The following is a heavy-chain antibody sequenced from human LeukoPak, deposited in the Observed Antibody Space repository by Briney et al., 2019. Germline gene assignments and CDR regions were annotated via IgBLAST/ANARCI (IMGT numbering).Heavy chain of an antibody. CDR2: IIPIFDTA. Sequence: SVKVSCKASGGTFSSYAISWVRQAPGQGLEWMGRIIPIFDTANYAQKFQGRVTITTDESTSTAYMELSSLRSEDTAVYYCARDGSGAVADWYYDLWGRGTLVTVSS. CDR3: ARDGSGAVADWYYDL. CDR1: GGTFSSYA. V-gene: IGHV1-69*05. J-gene: IGHJ2*01. D-gene: IGHD6-19*01.